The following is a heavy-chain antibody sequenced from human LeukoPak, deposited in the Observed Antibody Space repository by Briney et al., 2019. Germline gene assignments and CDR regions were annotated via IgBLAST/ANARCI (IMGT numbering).Heavy chain of an antibody. D-gene: IGHD3-22*01. Sequence: SETLSLTCTISGASIDSYYWSWIRQPAGKGLEWIGRIYISGSTNYNPSLKSRVTMSLDTSKNQFSLKLSSVTAADTAVYYCARRSSDYYDSSGYPDEFDYWGQGTLVTVSS. CDR3: ARRSSDYYDSSGYPDEFDY. V-gene: IGHV4-4*07. CDR1: GASIDSYY. CDR2: IYISGST. J-gene: IGHJ4*02.